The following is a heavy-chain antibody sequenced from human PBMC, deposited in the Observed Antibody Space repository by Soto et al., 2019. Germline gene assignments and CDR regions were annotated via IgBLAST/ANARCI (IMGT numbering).Heavy chain of an antibody. CDR1: GFTFSSYG. D-gene: IGHD6-19*01. CDR3: ARDCAGYGSGWYQRGGFDY. Sequence: QVQLVESGGGVVQPGRSLRLSCAASGFTFSSYGMHWVRQAPGKGLEWVAVIWYDGSNKYYADSVKGRFTISRDNSKNTLYMQMNSLRAEDMAVYYCARDCAGYGSGWYQRGGFDYWGQGTLVTVSS. J-gene: IGHJ4*02. V-gene: IGHV3-33*01. CDR2: IWYDGSNK.